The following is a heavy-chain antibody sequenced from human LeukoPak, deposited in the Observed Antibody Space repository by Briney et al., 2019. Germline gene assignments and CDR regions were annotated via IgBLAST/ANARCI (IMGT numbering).Heavy chain of an antibody. J-gene: IGHJ3*02. CDR2: ISHDGSNK. CDR1: GFTFSSYA. D-gene: IGHD1-26*01. CDR3: AREGGSYYDGALDI. Sequence: PGGSLRLSCAASGFTFSSYAMHWVRQAPGKGLEWVAVISHDGSNKYYADSVKGRFTISRDNSKNTPYLQMNSLRAEDTAVYYCAREGGSYYDGALDIWGQGTMVAVSS. V-gene: IGHV3-30-3*01.